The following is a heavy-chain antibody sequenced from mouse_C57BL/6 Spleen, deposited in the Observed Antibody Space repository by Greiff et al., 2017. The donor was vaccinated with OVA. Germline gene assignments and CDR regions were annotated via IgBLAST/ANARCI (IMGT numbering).Heavy chain of an antibody. Sequence: EVQLVESGEGLVKPGGSLKLSCAASGFTFSSYAMSWVRQTPEKRLEWVAYISSGGDYIYYADTVKGRFTISRDNARNTLYLQMSSLKSEDTAMDYCTREGDGSSYFDYWGQGTTLTVSS. V-gene: IGHV5-9-1*02. CDR3: TREGDGSSYFDY. CDR1: GFTFSSYA. CDR2: ISSGGDYI. D-gene: IGHD1-3*01. J-gene: IGHJ2*01.